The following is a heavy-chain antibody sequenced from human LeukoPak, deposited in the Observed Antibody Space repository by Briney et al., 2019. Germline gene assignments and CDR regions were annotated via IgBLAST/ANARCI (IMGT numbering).Heavy chain of an antibody. J-gene: IGHJ5*02. CDR3: ARDGGSYHGQNWFDP. Sequence: GRSLRLSCAASGFTFSSYAMHWVRQAPGKGLEWVAVISYDGSNKYYADSVKGRFTISRDNSKNTLYLQMNSLRAEDTAVYYCARDGGSYHGQNWFDPWGQGTLVTVSS. D-gene: IGHD1-26*01. CDR1: GFTFSSYA. CDR2: ISYDGSNK. V-gene: IGHV3-30-3*01.